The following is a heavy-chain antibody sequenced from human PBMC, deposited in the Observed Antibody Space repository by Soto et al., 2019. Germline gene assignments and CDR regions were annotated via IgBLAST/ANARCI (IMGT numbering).Heavy chain of an antibody. J-gene: IGHJ5*02. CDR2: IYWDDDK. Sequence: QITLKESGPTLVKPTQTLTLTCTFSGFSLSTSGVGVGWIRQPPGKALEWLALIYWDDDKRYSPSLKSRLTITKDTSKNQLVLTMTNMDPVDTATYYCAHKGTLSDSSGFDPWGQGTLVTVSS. CDR1: GFSLSTSGVG. V-gene: IGHV2-5*02. CDR3: AHKGTLSDSSGFDP. D-gene: IGHD3-22*01.